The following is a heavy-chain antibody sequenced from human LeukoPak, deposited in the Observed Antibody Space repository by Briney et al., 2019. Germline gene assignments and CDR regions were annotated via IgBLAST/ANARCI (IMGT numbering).Heavy chain of an antibody. D-gene: IGHD3-3*01. Sequence: GGSLRLSCAASGFTFSSYGMHWVRQAPGKGLVWVSRMNDDGSSTSYADSLKGRFTISRDNAKNTLYLQMNSLRAEDTAIYYCARDERLLSFLKWGQGTLVTVSS. V-gene: IGHV3-74*01. CDR2: MNDDGSST. CDR1: GFTFSSYG. CDR3: ARDERLLSFLK. J-gene: IGHJ4*02.